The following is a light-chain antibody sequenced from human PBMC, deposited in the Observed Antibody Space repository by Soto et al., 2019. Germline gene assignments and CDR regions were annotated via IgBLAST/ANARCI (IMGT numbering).Light chain of an antibody. V-gene: IGKV1-33*01. CDR2: DAS. CDR1: QNINNY. CDR3: QQYENLPT. Sequence: DVQMTQPPSSLSASVGDRVTITCQASQNINNYLNWYQQKPGRAPKLLIYDASNLEAGVPSRFRGSGSGTDFTFTISRLQPEDIATYYCQQYENLPTFGQGTRLE. J-gene: IGKJ5*01.